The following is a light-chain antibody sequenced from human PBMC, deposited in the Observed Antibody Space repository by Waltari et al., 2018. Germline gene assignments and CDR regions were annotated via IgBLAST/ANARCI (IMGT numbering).Light chain of an antibody. CDR3: HQYENLPPT. CDR2: DAS. CDR1: QDISNY. Sequence: DIQMTQSPYSLSASVGDRVTITCQASQDISNYLNWYQQKPGKAPKLLIYDASNLETGVPSRFSGSGSGTDFSFTISSMQPEDIATYYCHQYENLPPTFGQGTKLDIK. J-gene: IGKJ2*01. V-gene: IGKV1-33*01.